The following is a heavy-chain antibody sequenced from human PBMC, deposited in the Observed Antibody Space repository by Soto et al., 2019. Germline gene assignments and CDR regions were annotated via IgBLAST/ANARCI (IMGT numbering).Heavy chain of an antibody. CDR2: MYYSGST. V-gene: IGHV4-59*01. Sequence: QVQLQESGPGLVKPSETLSLTCTVSGGSISSYYWSWIRQPPGKGLEWIGYMYYSGSTNYNPSLKSRVTISIDTSRNQFSLKLSSVTAADTAVYYWARGTFGVVKDWGQGTLVTVSS. D-gene: IGHD3-3*01. CDR3: ARGTFGVVKD. CDR1: GGSISSYY. J-gene: IGHJ4*02.